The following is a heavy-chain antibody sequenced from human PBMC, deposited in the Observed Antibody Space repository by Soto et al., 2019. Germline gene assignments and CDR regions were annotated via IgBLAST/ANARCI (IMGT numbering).Heavy chain of an antibody. CDR2: IYYSGST. V-gene: IGHV4-59*01. CDR3: ARGSQQLGRSYYYYGMDV. Sequence: PSETLSLTCTVSGGSISSYYWSWIRQPPGKGLEWIGYIYYSGSTNYNPSLKSRVTISVDTSKNQFSLKLSSVTAADTAVYYCARGSQQLGRSYYYYGMDVWGQGTTVTVSS. CDR1: GGSISSYY. D-gene: IGHD6-13*01. J-gene: IGHJ6*02.